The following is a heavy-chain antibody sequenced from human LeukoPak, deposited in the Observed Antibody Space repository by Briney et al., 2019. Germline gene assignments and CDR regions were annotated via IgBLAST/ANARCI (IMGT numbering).Heavy chain of an antibody. J-gene: IGHJ4*02. CDR1: EFTFCDYV. Sequence: GGSLRLSCAASEFTFCDYVKTWVRQAPGKGLEWVSAISTRSTYTYYADSVRGRFTISRDDSKNTLYLQMNRLRVDDTARYYCAPWLVGGLRADYGGQGALVTVSS. D-gene: IGHD1-26*01. V-gene: IGHV3-23*01. CDR2: ISTRSTYT. CDR3: APWLVGGLRADY.